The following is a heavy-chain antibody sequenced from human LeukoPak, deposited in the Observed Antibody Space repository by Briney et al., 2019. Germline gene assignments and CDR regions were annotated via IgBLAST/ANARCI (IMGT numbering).Heavy chain of an antibody. CDR1: GAPISSNNW. CDR2: IYHSGST. CDR3: ARHIAYGAFDY. V-gene: IGHV4-4*02. D-gene: IGHD2-21*01. Sequence: PSETLSLTCAVSGAPISSNNWWWSWVRQPPGKGLEWIGEIYHSGSTNYNPSLKSRVTISVDTSKNQFSLRVSSVTAADTAVYYCARHIAYGAFDYWGQGTLVTVSS. J-gene: IGHJ4*02.